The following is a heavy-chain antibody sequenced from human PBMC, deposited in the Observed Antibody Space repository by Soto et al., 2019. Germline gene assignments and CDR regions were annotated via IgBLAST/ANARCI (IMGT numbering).Heavy chain of an antibody. CDR3: ARDKGGQQLADAFDI. V-gene: IGHV3-30-3*01. Sequence: GGSLRLSCAASGFTFSSYAMHWVRQAPGKGLEWVAVISYDGSNKYYADSVKGRFTISRDNSKNTLYLQMNSLRAEDTAVYYCARDKGGQQLADAFDIWGQGTMVTFSS. CDR2: ISYDGSNK. J-gene: IGHJ3*02. D-gene: IGHD6-13*01. CDR1: GFTFSSYA.